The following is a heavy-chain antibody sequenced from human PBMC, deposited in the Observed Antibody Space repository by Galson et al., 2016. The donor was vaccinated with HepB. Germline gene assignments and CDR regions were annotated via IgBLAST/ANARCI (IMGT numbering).Heavy chain of an antibody. D-gene: IGHD1-14*01. CDR1: GFTFGNFA. CDR2: ISGTADAT. CDR3: AKMRGNPIYHYHMDV. V-gene: IGHV3-23*01. J-gene: IGHJ6*03. Sequence: SLRLSCAASGFTFGNFAMSWVRQAPGRGLEWVSGISGTADATYYAESVRGRFTISRDNSKNTLYLQMNSLRVDDTAVYYCAKMRGNPIYHYHMDVWGKGTTVTVSS.